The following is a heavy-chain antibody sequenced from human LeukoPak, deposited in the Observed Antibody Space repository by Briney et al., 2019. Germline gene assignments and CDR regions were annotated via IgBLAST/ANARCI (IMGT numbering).Heavy chain of an antibody. CDR1: GGTFSSYA. Sequence: ASVKVSCKASGGTFSSYAISWARQAPGQGLEWMGGIIPIFGTANYAQKFQGRVTITTDESTSTAYMELSSLRSEDTAVYYCARVHVVVPAAIQVDWFDPWGQGTLVTVSS. D-gene: IGHD2-2*02. CDR3: ARVHVVVPAAIQVDWFDP. J-gene: IGHJ5*02. V-gene: IGHV1-69*05. CDR2: IIPIFGTA.